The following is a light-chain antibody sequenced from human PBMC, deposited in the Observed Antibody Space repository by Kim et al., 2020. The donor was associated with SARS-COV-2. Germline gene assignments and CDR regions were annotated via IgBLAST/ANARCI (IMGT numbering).Light chain of an antibody. Sequence: EIVVTQSPATLSVSPGARVTLSCRASQSISTTLAWYQHKPGQAPRLLIYDASTRATGIPARFSGSGSGTEFTLTINSLQSEDSAVYYCQHYNTWPRTFGRGTKVDIK. CDR1: QSISTT. CDR3: QHYNTWPRT. J-gene: IGKJ1*01. V-gene: IGKV3-15*01. CDR2: DAS.